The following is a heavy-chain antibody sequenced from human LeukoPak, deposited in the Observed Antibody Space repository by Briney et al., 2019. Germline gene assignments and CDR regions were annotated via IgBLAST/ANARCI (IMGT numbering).Heavy chain of an antibody. D-gene: IGHD2-15*01. J-gene: IGHJ4*02. CDR1: GYTFTDYC. V-gene: IGHV1-2*02. Sequence: ASVKVSCKASGYTFTDYCMHWVRQAPGQGLEWMGWINPNSGGTNYAQKFQGRVTMTRDTSISTAYMELSRLRSDDTAVYYCARELPRWYFDYWGQGTLVTVSS. CDR3: ARELPRWYFDY. CDR2: INPNSGGT.